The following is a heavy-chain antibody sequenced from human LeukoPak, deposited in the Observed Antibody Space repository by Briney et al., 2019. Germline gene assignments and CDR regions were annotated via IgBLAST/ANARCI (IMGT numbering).Heavy chain of an antibody. CDR3: ARAVVASAPDAFDI. CDR1: GFTFRSYS. Sequence: GGSQRLSCAASGFTFRSYSMNWVRQAPGKGREWVSYISSSSSTIYYADSVKGRFTISRDNAKNSLYLQMNSLRAEDTAVYYCARAVVASAPDAFDIWGQGPMVPVSS. CDR2: ISSSSSTI. J-gene: IGHJ3*02. V-gene: IGHV3-48*01. D-gene: IGHD2-15*01.